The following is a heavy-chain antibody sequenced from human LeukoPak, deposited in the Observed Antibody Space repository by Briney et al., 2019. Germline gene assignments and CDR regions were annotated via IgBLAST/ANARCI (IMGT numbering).Heavy chain of an antibody. CDR2: MNPNSGNT. V-gene: IGHV1-8*02. J-gene: IGHJ6*03. CDR3: ARGTLTSSSWYPLSSYYYYYYMDV. D-gene: IGHD6-13*01. CDR1: GYTFTSYD. Sequence: ASVKVSCKASGYTFTSYDINWVRQATGQGLEWMGWMNPNSGNTGYAQKFQGRVTMTRNTSISTAYMELSSPRSEDTAVYYCARGTLTSSSWYPLSSYYYYYYMDVWGKGTTVTISS.